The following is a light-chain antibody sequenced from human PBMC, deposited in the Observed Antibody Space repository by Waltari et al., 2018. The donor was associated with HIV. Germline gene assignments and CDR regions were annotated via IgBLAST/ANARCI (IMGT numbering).Light chain of an antibody. J-gene: IGKJ1*01. CDR3: QQYYSSPT. Sequence: DIVMTQSPDSLAVSLGERATINCKSSQSLLFRSDNKNHLTWYQQKPGQPPKLLIYWASTRESGVPDLFSGSGSGTDFTLTISSLQAEDVAVYYCQQYYSSPTFGQGTKVEIK. CDR2: WAS. CDR1: QSLLFRSDNKNH. V-gene: IGKV4-1*01.